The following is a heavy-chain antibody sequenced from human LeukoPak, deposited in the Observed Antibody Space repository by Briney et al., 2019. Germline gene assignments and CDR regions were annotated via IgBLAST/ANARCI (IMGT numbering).Heavy chain of an antibody. D-gene: IGHD6-19*01. CDR1: GFTFSSYW. CDR3: AKYISGYAPNFDY. V-gene: IGHV3-7*03. J-gene: IGHJ4*02. CDR2: IKQDGSEK. Sequence: GGSLRLSCAASGFTFSSYWMSWVRQAPGKGLEWVANIKQDGSEKYYVDSVKGRFTISRDNAKNSLYLQMNSLRAEDTALYYCAKYISGYAPNFDYWGQGTLVTVSS.